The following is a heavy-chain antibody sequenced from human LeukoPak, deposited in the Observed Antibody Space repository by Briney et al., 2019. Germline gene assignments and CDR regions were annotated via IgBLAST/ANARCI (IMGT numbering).Heavy chain of an antibody. CDR3: ARDLRYDSSGYPDY. Sequence: PGGSLRLSCAASGFTFSSYSMNWVRQSPGKGLEWVSYISSSSSTIYYAASVKCRFTISRDNAKNSLYLQMNSLRDEDTAVFYCARDLRYDSSGYPDYWGQGTLVTVSS. D-gene: IGHD3-22*01. CDR1: GFTFSSYS. V-gene: IGHV3-48*02. CDR2: ISSSSSTI. J-gene: IGHJ4*02.